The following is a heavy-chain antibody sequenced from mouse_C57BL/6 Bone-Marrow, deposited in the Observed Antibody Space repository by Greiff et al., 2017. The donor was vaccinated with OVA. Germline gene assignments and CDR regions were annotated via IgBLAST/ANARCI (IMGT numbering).Heavy chain of an antibody. J-gene: IGHJ3*01. V-gene: IGHV14-4*01. CDR3: TRGAYYYGSSFAY. Sequence: VQLQQSGAELVRPGASVKLSCTASGFNIKDDYMHWVKQRPEQGLEWIGWIDPENGDTEYASKFPGTATITADTSSNTAYLPLSSLTSEDTAVYYCTRGAYYYGSSFAYWGQGTLVTVSA. CDR2: IDPENGDT. CDR1: GFNIKDDY. D-gene: IGHD1-1*01.